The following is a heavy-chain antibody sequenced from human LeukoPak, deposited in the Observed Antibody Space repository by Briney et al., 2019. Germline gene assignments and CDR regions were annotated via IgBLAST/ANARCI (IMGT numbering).Heavy chain of an antibody. CDR3: ARDLLQYFYDSSGYYPV. D-gene: IGHD3-22*01. CDR1: GFTLSSYW. V-gene: IGHV3-7*01. CDR2: IKQDGSEK. J-gene: IGHJ4*02. Sequence: GGCLRLSCAASGFTLSSYWMSWVRPAPGRGLEWVANIKQDGSEKYYVDSVKGRFTISRDNAKNSLYLQMNSLRAEDTAVYYCARDLLQYFYDSSGYYPVWGQGTLVTVSS.